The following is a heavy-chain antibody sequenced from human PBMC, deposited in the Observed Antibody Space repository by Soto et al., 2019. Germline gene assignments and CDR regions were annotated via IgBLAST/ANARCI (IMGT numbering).Heavy chain of an antibody. CDR1: GYSFSSNW. CDR2: IYPGDSDT. CDR3: AKTLYDFWGGGFKSFGSGMDV. D-gene: IGHD3-3*01. Sequence: PGESLKISCKGSGYSFSSNWIAWVRQMPGKGLEWMGIIYPGDSDTRYSTSFQGQVTISADKSTSTAYLQWSNLKASDTAMYYCAKTLYDFWGGGFKSFGSGMDVWGQATTVTVSS. V-gene: IGHV5-51*01. J-gene: IGHJ6*02.